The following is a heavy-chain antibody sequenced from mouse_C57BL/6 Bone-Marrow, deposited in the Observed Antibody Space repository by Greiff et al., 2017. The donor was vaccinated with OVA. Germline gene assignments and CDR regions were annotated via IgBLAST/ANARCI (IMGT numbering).Heavy chain of an antibody. CDR1: GYSFTDYN. D-gene: IGHD2-4*01. CDR3: ARRKSTMIKKYFDV. CDR2: INPNSGTT. Sequence: EVQLQQSGPELVKPGASVKISCKASGYSFTDYNMNWVKQSNGKSLELIGVINPNSGTTSYNQKFKGKATLTVDQSSSTAYMQLNSLTSEDSAVYYCARRKSTMIKKYFDVWGTGTTVTVSS. V-gene: IGHV1-39*01. J-gene: IGHJ1*03.